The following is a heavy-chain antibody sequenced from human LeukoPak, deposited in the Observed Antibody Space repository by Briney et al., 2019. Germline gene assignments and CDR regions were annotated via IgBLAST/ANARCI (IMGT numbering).Heavy chain of an antibody. V-gene: IGHV1-18*01. CDR2: ISAYNGNT. D-gene: IGHD3-3*01. Sequence: ASVKVSCKASGYTFTSYGISWVRQAPGQGLEWMGWISAYNGNTNYAQKLQGRVTMTTDTSTSTAYMELRSLRSDDTAVYYCARDRSITIFGVVIWVYWGQGTLVTVSS. J-gene: IGHJ4*02. CDR1: GYTFTSYG. CDR3: ARDRSITIFGVVIWVY.